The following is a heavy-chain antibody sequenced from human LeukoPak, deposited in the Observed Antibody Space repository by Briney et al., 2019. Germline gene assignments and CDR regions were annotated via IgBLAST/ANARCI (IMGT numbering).Heavy chain of an antibody. CDR3: ARVERPYSSGWPDEYYFDY. Sequence: ASVKISCKASGYTFTGYYMHWVRQAPGQGLEWMGWINPNSGGTNYAQKFQGRVTMTRDTSISTAYMELSRLRSDDTAVYYCARVERPYSSGWPDEYYFDYWGQGTLVTVSS. CDR2: INPNSGGT. V-gene: IGHV1-2*02. J-gene: IGHJ4*02. D-gene: IGHD6-19*01. CDR1: GYTFTGYY.